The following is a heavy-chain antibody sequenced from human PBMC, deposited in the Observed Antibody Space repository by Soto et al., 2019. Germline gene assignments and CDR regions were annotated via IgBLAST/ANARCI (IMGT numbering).Heavy chain of an antibody. CDR3: ARDGVAARLYYYGMDV. J-gene: IGHJ6*02. D-gene: IGHD6-6*01. CDR1: GYTFTGYY. CDR2: INPNSGGT. Sequence: GASVKVSCKASGYTFTGYYMHWVRQAPGQGLEWMGWINPNSGGTNYAQKFQGWVTMTRDTSISTAYMELSRLRSEDTAVYYCARDGVAARLYYYGMDVWGQGTTVTVSS. V-gene: IGHV1-2*04.